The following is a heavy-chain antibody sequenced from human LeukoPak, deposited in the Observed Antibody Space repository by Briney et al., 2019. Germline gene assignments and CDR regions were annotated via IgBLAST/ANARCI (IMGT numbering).Heavy chain of an antibody. V-gene: IGHV1-69*05. J-gene: IGHJ4*02. CDR3: ARGSLEWFLFDY. D-gene: IGHD3-3*01. CDR2: IIPIFGTA. Sequence: SVKVSCKASGGTFSSYAISWVRQAPGQGLEWMGGIIPIFGTANYAQKFQGRVTITTDESTSTAYMELSSLRSEDTAVYYCARGSLEWFLFDYWGQGTLVTVSS. CDR1: GGTFSSYA.